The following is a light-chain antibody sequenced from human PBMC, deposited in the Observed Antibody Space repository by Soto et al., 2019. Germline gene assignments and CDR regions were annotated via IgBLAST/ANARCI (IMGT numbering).Light chain of an antibody. CDR3: QQFYRYPWT. CDR1: QSVVTC. CDR2: KAF. V-gene: IGKV1-5*03. J-gene: IGKJ1*01. Sequence: DIQMTQSPPPLSAPEGDRVTIIGGASQSVVTCLAWYQQKPGKAPHLLIYKAFSLETGVPSRFSGSGSVTEFTLTISSLQPDDFATYYCQQFYRYPWTFGQGTKVEIK.